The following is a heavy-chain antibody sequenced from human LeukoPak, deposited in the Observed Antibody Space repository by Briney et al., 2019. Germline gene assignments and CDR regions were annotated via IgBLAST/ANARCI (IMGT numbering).Heavy chain of an antibody. V-gene: IGHV4-39*07. Sequence: SETLSLTCTVSGASISSSGFYWDWIRQSPEKGLEWIGNIKDSRTTYYIPSFKSRVTISVDRSKNQFSLSLTSVTAADTAVYYCPRDRNSNLRLGFWGPGTLVTVSS. D-gene: IGHD2/OR15-2a*01. CDR2: IKDSRTT. CDR3: PRDRNSNLRLGF. J-gene: IGHJ4*02. CDR1: GASISSSGFY.